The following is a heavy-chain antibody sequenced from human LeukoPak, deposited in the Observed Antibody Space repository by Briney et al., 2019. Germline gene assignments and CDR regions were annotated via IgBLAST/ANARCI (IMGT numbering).Heavy chain of an antibody. CDR3: ARIGDGYNPLIDY. D-gene: IGHD5-24*01. Sequence: GGSLRLSCAASGFTLSSYGMHWVRQAPGKGLEWVAVIWYDGSNKYYADSVKGRSTISRDNSKNTLYLQMNSLRAEDTAVYYCARIGDGYNPLIDYWGQGTLVTVSS. CDR2: IWYDGSNK. CDR1: GFTLSSYG. V-gene: IGHV3-33*01. J-gene: IGHJ4*02.